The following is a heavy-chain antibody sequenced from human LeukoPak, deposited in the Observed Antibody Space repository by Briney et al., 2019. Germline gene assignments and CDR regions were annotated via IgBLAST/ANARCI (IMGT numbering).Heavy chain of an antibody. CDR3: AKVRQSSSWYGVFDY. Sequence: GGSLRLSCAASGITLSTYGMSWVRQAPGKGLEWVSGVSGNGVTTYYADSVKGRFTISRDNSKNTLYLQMKSLRAEDTAVYHCAKVRQSSSWYGVFDYWGQGTLVTVSS. CDR1: GITLSTYG. J-gene: IGHJ4*02. CDR2: VSGNGVTT. D-gene: IGHD6-13*01. V-gene: IGHV3-23*01.